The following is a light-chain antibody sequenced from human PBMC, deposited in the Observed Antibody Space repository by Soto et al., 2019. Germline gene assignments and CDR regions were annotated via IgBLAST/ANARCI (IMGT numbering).Light chain of an antibody. CDR3: QQYDSLPRT. Sequence: DLQMTQSPSSLSASVGDRVTITCQASQDISKYLNGYQQKPGKAPNLLIYGASNLETGIPSRFSASGSGTDFTFTINSLQPEDIATYYCQQYDSLPRTFGGGTKVVIK. J-gene: IGKJ4*01. CDR1: QDISKY. CDR2: GAS. V-gene: IGKV1-33*01.